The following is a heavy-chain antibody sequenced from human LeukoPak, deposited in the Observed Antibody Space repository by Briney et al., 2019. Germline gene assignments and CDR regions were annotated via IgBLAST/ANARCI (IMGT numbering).Heavy chain of an antibody. D-gene: IGHD6-13*01. V-gene: IGHV3-23*01. Sequence: GGSLRLSCAASGFTVSSNYMSWVRQAPGKGLEWVSAISGSGGSTYYADSVKGRFTISRDNSKNTLYLQMNSLRAEDTAVYYCAKVPQYSSSWYYYYYGMDVWGQGTTVTVSS. CDR2: ISGSGGST. J-gene: IGHJ6*02. CDR1: GFTVSSNY. CDR3: AKVPQYSSSWYYYYYGMDV.